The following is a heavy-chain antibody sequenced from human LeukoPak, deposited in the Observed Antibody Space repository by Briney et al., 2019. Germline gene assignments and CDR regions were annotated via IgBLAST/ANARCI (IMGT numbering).Heavy chain of an antibody. CDR3: ARGIQLWFPVDY. CDR1: GFTFSSYA. D-gene: IGHD5-18*01. CDR2: ISYDGSNK. Sequence: PGGSPRLSCAASGFTFSSYAMRWVRQAPGKGLEWVAVISYDGSNKYYADSVKGRFTISRDNSKNTLYLQMNSLRAEDTAVYYCARGIQLWFPVDYWGQGTLVTVSS. J-gene: IGHJ4*02. V-gene: IGHV3-30-3*01.